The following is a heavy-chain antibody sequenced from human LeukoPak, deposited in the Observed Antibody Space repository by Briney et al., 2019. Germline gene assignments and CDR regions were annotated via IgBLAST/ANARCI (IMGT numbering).Heavy chain of an antibody. CDR2: ISSNGGST. CDR3: ARGSIGSWFFDY. V-gene: IGHV3-64*01. J-gene: IGHJ4*02. CDR1: RFTFSSYA. Sequence: GGSLSLSCAVSRFTFSSYAMHWVRQALGKGLEYVSGISSNGGSTYYANSVKGRFTISRDNSKNTLYLQMGSLRAEDMAVYYCARGSIGSWFFDYWGQGTLVSVSS. D-gene: IGHD6-13*01.